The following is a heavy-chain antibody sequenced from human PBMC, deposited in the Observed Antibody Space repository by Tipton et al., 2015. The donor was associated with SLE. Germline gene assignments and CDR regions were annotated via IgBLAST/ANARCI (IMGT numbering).Heavy chain of an antibody. CDR1: GFSFSTYG. CDR3: VKDGGQQLVS. Sequence: GSLRLSCAASGFSFSTYGIHWVRQAPGKGLEWGSHIRNDGTNKYYSNSVRGRFTISRDSSKNTMYLQMKSLRAEDTAVYYCVKDGGQQLVSWGQGTLVTVSS. J-gene: IGHJ4*02. D-gene: IGHD6-13*01. V-gene: IGHV3-30*02. CDR2: IRNDGTNK.